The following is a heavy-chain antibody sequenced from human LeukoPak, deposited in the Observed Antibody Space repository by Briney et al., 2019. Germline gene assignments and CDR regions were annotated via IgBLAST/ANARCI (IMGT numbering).Heavy chain of an antibody. J-gene: IGHJ4*02. CDR1: GFTFSSYA. CDR2: ISGSGGST. D-gene: IGHD3-9*01. Sequence: PGGSLRLSCAASGFTFSSYAMSWVRQAPGKGLEWVSAISGSGGSTYYADSVKGRFTISRDNSKNTLYLQMNSLRAEDTAVYYCAKADYDILTGISSFDYWGQGTLVTVSS. CDR3: AKADYDILTGISSFDY. V-gene: IGHV3-23*01.